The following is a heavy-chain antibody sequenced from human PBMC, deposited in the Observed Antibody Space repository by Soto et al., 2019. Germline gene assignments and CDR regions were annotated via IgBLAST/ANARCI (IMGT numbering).Heavy chain of an antibody. J-gene: IGHJ5*02. CDR3: ARDMARVGSWCKTNWFDP. V-gene: IGHV1-18*01. Sequence: ASVKVSCKASGYTFTSYGISWVRQAPGQGLEWMGWISAYNGNTNYAQKLQGRVTMTTDTSTSTAYMELRSLRSDDTAVYYCARDMARVGSWCKTNWFDPWGQGTLVTVSS. CDR2: ISAYNGNT. D-gene: IGHD6-13*01. CDR1: GYTFTSYG.